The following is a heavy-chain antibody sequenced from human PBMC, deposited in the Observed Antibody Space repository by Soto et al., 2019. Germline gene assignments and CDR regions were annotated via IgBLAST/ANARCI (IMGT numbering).Heavy chain of an antibody. CDR2: ISYDGSNK. Sequence: PGGSLRLSCAASGFTFSSYAMHWVRQAPGKGLEWVAVISYDGSNKYYADSVKGRFTISRDNSKNTLYLQMNSLRAEDTAVYYCARGAAYYYDSSGYYYDYWGQGTLVTVSS. J-gene: IGHJ4*02. CDR3: ARGAAYYYDSSGYYYDY. D-gene: IGHD3-22*01. CDR1: GFTFSSYA. V-gene: IGHV3-30-3*01.